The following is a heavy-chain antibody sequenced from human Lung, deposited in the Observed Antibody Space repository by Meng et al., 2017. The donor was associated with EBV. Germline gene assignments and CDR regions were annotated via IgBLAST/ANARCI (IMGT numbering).Heavy chain of an antibody. CDR2: IYYSGDT. CDR1: GGSISGGCYY. D-gene: IGHD6-13*01. J-gene: IGHJ4*02. V-gene: IGHV4-31*02. CDR3: ARGGWSSSWGN. Sequence: QWHLQRSVAGRVRLSQTLSVTSTVSGGSISGGCYYSSWIRHHPGKGLEWIGYIYYSGDTDYNPSLKSRVTISVDTSKNQFSLKLSSVTAADTAVYYCARGGWSSSWGNWGQGTLVTVSS.